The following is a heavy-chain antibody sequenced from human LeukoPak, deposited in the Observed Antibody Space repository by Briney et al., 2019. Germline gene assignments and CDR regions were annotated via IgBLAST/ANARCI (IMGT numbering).Heavy chain of an antibody. CDR1: GYTFTGYY. CDR3: ARAGYLYYYDSSGYSYYFDY. CDR2: INPNSGGT. D-gene: IGHD3-22*01. Sequence: ASVKVSCKASGYTFTGYYIHWVRQAPGQGLEWMGWINPNSGGTNYAQKFQGRVTMTRDTSISTAYMELSRLRSDDTAVYYCARAGYLYYYDSSGYSYYFDYWGQGTLVTVST. J-gene: IGHJ4*02. V-gene: IGHV1-2*02.